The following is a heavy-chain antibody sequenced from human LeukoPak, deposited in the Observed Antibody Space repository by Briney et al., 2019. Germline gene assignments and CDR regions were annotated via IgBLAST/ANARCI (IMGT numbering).Heavy chain of an antibody. Sequence: ASVKVSCKASGYTFTSYGISWVRQAPGQGLEWMGWISAYNGNTNYAQKLQGRVTMTTDTSTSTAYMELRSLRSDDTAVYYCARDNTYYDFWSGYFASCRFDPWGQGTLVTVSS. V-gene: IGHV1-18*01. CDR2: ISAYNGNT. J-gene: IGHJ5*02. CDR1: GYTFTSYG. D-gene: IGHD3-3*01. CDR3: ARDNTYYDFWSGYFASCRFDP.